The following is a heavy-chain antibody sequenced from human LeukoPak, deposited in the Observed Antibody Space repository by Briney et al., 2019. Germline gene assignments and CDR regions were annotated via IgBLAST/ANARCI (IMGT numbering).Heavy chain of an antibody. CDR3: TRAYSYGYRNAFDI. Sequence: HPGRSLRLSCTASGFTFGDYAMSWFRQAPGKWLEWVGFIRSKAYGGTTEYAASVKGRFTISRDDSKSIAYLQMNSLKTEDTAVYYCTRAYSYGYRNAFDIWGQGTMVTVSS. J-gene: IGHJ3*02. D-gene: IGHD5-18*01. V-gene: IGHV3-49*03. CDR1: GFTFGDYA. CDR2: IRSKAYGGTT.